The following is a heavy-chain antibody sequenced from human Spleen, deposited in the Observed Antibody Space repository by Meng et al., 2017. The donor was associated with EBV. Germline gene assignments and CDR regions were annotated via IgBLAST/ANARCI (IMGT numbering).Heavy chain of an antibody. CDR3: ARNVGGGSYYFY. CDR1: GYPFTSVG. V-gene: IGHV7-4-1*02. D-gene: IGHD1-26*01. J-gene: IGHJ4*02. CDR2: INTETGSP. Sequence: QGQRVRAGSEVKEPGASATVSCKAYGYPFTSVGVNGVHQAPGQGLEWMGWINTETGSPMYAQDFTGRFVFSLDTSVNTAYLQINSLRAEDTAVYYCARNVGGGSYYFYWGQGTLVTVSS.